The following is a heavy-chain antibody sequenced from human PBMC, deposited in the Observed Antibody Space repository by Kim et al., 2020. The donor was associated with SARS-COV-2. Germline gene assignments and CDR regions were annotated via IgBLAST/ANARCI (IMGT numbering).Heavy chain of an antibody. Sequence: GGSLRLSCAASGFTFSSYSMNWVRQAPGKGLEWVSSISSSSSYIYYADSVKGRFTISRDNAKNSLYLQMNSLRAEDTAVYYCARGGDIIAAAGTPDDYWGQGTLVTVSS. CDR2: ISSSSSYI. CDR3: ARGGDIIAAAGTPDDY. V-gene: IGHV3-21*01. CDR1: GFTFSSYS. D-gene: IGHD6-13*01. J-gene: IGHJ4*02.